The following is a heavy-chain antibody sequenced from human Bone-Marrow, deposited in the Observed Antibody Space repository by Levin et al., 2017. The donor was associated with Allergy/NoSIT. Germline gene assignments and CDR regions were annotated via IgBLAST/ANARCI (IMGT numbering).Heavy chain of an antibody. J-gene: IGHJ4*02. CDR3: ARARGYDFWSGYSFFDY. Sequence: GESLKISCAASGFTFSSYSMNWVRQAPGKGLEWVSYISSSSSTIYYADSVKGRFTISRDNAKNSLYLQMNSLRAEDTAVYYCARARGYDFWSGYSFFDYWGQGTLVTVSS. D-gene: IGHD3-3*01. CDR1: GFTFSSYS. CDR2: ISSSSSTI. V-gene: IGHV3-48*04.